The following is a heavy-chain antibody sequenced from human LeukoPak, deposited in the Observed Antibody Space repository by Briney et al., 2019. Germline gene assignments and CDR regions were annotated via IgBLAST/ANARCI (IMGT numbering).Heavy chain of an antibody. J-gene: IGHJ3*02. D-gene: IGHD6-13*01. CDR3: ARRFSAAAGFDI. V-gene: IGHV5-51*01. CDR2: IYPSDSDS. Sequence: GESLKISCQGSGYTFSNYWIGWVRQMPGKGLEWMGIIYPSDSDSRSSPSFRGQVTISADKSISTAYLQWSSLKASDTAMYYCARRFSAAAGFDIWGQGTTVTVSS. CDR1: GYTFSNYW.